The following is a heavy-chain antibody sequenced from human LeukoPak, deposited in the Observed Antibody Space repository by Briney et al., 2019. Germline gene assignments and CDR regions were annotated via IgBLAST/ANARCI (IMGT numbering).Heavy chain of an antibody. J-gene: IGHJ4*02. CDR1: GFTVSSNY. CDR2: IYSGGST. Sequence: AGGSLRLSCAASGFTVSSNYMSWVRQAPGKGLEWVSVIYSGGSTYYADSVKGRFTISRDNSKNTLYLQMNSLRAEDTAVYYCARDLSGIQLWFDYWGQGTLVTVSS. V-gene: IGHV3-53*01. CDR3: ARDLSGIQLWFDY. D-gene: IGHD5-18*01.